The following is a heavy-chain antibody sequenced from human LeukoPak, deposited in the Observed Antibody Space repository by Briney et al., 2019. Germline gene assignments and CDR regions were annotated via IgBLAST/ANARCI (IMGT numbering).Heavy chain of an antibody. J-gene: IGHJ4*02. D-gene: IGHD1-1*01. CDR2: INWNGGST. V-gene: IGHV3-20*04. CDR1: GITGYG. CDR3: ARDTITNWASDY. Sequence: GGSLRLSCAASGITGYGMSWVRQAPGQGLEWVSGINWNGGSTGYAESVKGRFTISRDSANNYLYLQMTSLRAEDTALYYCARDTITNWASDYWGQGILVTVSS.